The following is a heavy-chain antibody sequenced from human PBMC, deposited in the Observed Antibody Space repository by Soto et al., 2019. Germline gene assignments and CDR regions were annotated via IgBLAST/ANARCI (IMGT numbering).Heavy chain of an antibody. D-gene: IGHD6-6*01. Sequence: EVQLVESGGGLAQPGGSLRLSCAASGFTVSSDAMDWVRQAPGKGLEYVSGISSNGIGTYYASSVKGRFTITRDNSRDTVYLQMDSLRPEDMAVYYCARHARADYYDMDVWGKGTTVTVS. CDR3: ARHARADYYDMDV. CDR2: ISSNGIGT. J-gene: IGHJ6*03. V-gene: IGHV3-64*01. CDR1: GFTVSSDA.